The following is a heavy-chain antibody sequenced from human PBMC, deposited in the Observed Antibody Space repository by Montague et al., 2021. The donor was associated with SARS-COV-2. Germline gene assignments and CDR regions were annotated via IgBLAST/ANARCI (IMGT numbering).Heavy chain of an antibody. Sequence: SETLSLTCTVSGGSITVSRYDWGWLRQPPGKGLEWIGSVHYTGTTSYNASHKSRLTISVDTSENQFSLKMTSVTASDTAVYYCARHRANAGSFDIWGQGTMVTVSS. CDR1: GGSITVSRYD. D-gene: IGHD1-1*01. V-gene: IGHV4-39*01. CDR3: ARHRANAGSFDI. CDR2: VHYTGTT. J-gene: IGHJ3*02.